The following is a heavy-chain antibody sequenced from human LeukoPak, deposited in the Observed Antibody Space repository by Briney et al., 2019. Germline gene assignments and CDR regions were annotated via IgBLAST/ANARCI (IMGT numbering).Heavy chain of an antibody. CDR1: GFTFSNYA. Sequence: GGSLRLSCAASGFTFSNYAMNWVRQAPGKGLEWVSKITSGRSTIYYADSVKGRFAISRDNAKNSLYLQMNSLRAEDAAVYYCARDGGLVRGVIIKGDYFDYWGQGILVTVSS. D-gene: IGHD3-10*01. J-gene: IGHJ4*02. V-gene: IGHV3-48*03. CDR3: ARDGGLVRGVIIKGDYFDY. CDR2: ITSGRSTI.